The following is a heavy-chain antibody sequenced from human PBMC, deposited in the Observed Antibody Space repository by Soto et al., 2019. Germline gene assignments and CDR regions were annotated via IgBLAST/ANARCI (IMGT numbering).Heavy chain of an antibody. Sequence: QVQLVQSGAEVKKPGASVKVSCKASGYTFTSYGISWVRQAPGQGLEWMGWISAYNGNTNYAQKLQGRVTMATATSARTAYMELRSLRSDDTAVYYCAREGYCISTSCRHYDYYGMDVWGQGTTVTVSS. CDR1: GYTFTSYG. CDR3: AREGYCISTSCRHYDYYGMDV. D-gene: IGHD2-2*01. V-gene: IGHV1-18*01. J-gene: IGHJ6*02. CDR2: ISAYNGNT.